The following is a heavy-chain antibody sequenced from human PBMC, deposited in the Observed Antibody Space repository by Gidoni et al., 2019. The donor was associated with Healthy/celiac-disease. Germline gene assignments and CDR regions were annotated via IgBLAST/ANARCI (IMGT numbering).Heavy chain of an antibody. V-gene: IGHV1-3*01. CDR1: GYTFTSYA. D-gene: IGHD4-4*01. J-gene: IGHJ5*02. CDR3: ARSVDDYSKSRKRYWFDP. CDR2: INAGNGNT. Sequence: QVQLVQSGAEVKKPGASVKVSCKASGYTFTSYAMHWVRQAPGQRLEWMGWINAGNGNTKYSQKFQGRVTITRDTSASTAYMELSSLRSEDTAVYYCARSVDDYSKSRKRYWFDPWGQGTLVTVSS.